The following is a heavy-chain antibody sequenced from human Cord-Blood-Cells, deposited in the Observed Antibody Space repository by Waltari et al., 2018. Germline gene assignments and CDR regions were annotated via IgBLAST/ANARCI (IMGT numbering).Heavy chain of an antibody. Sequence: EVQLVESGGGLVKPGGSLRLSCAASGFTFSSYSMNWVRKAPGTGLEWVSCSRSSSSYIYDADSGKGRFTISRDNARNSLYLQMMSLRAEDTAVYYCARGGAAADDFDYWGQGTLVTVAS. CDR2: SRSSSSYI. J-gene: IGHJ4*02. D-gene: IGHD6-13*01. CDR1: GFTFSSYS. V-gene: IGHV3-21*01. CDR3: ARGGAAADDFDY.